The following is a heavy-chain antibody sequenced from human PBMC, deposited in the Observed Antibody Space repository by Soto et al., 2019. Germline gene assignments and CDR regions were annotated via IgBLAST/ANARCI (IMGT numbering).Heavy chain of an antibody. CDR3: ARSPGDPVLAAATFGD. Sequence: SVKVSCKASGGTFSSYTINWVRQAPGQGLEWMGRIIPILGIANYAQKFQGRVTITADKSTSTAYMELSSLRYEDTAVYYCARSPGDPVLAAATFGDWGRGTLVS. J-gene: IGHJ2*01. V-gene: IGHV1-69*02. CDR2: IIPILGIA. CDR1: GGTFSSYT. D-gene: IGHD6-13*01.